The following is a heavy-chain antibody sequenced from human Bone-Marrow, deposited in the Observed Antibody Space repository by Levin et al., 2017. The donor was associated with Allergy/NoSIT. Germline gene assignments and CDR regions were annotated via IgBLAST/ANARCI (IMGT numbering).Heavy chain of an antibody. J-gene: IGHJ5*02. D-gene: IGHD6-19*01. CDR3: ARSGPSIAVAGMPGWFDP. V-gene: IGHV5-51*01. CDR1: GYSFTSYW. CDR2: IYPGDSDT. Sequence: GESLKISCKGSGYSFTSYWIGWVRQMPGKGLEWMGIIYPGDSDTRYSPSFQGQVTISADKSISTAYLQWSSLKASDTAMYCCARSGPSIAVAGMPGWFDPWGQGTLVTVSS.